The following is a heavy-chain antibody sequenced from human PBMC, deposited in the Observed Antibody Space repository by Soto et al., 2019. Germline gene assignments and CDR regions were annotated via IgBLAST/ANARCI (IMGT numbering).Heavy chain of an antibody. D-gene: IGHD1-1*01. J-gene: IGHJ6*03. Sequence: EVQLVESGGGLVQPGGSLRLSCAASGFTFSSYWMSWVRQAPGKGLEWVANIKQDGSEKYYVDSVKGRFTISRDNAKNSLYLQMNSLRAEDTAVYYCARDRSPNWSNYYYYYMDVWGKGTTVTVSS. CDR2: IKQDGSEK. V-gene: IGHV3-7*01. CDR1: GFTFSSYW. CDR3: ARDRSPNWSNYYYYYMDV.